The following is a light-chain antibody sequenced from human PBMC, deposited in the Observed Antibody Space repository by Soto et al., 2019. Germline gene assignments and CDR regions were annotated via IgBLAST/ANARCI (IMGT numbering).Light chain of an antibody. Sequence: DTQMTQSPSTLSASVGDRVTITCRASQSVGNWLAWYQQKPGKAPKLLIYRASSLESGVPSRFSGSGSGTEFTLTISSLQPDDFATYYCQQYNSYPGTFGQETTVEIK. CDR2: RAS. CDR1: QSVGNW. J-gene: IGKJ1*01. V-gene: IGKV1-5*03. CDR3: QQYNSYPGT.